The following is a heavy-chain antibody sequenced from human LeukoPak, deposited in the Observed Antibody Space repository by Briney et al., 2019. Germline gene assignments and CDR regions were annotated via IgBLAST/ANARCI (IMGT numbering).Heavy chain of an antibody. CDR3: AKDSSAWWVDY. J-gene: IGHJ4*02. V-gene: IGHV3-48*03. CDR1: GFTFSSYE. D-gene: IGHD6-19*01. CDR2: ISSSGSTI. Sequence: PGGSLRLSCAASGFTFSSYEMNWVRQAPGKGLEWVSYISSSGSTIYYADSVKGRFTISRDNSKYTLYLQMNSLRAEDTAVYYCAKDSSAWWVDYWGQGTLVTVSS.